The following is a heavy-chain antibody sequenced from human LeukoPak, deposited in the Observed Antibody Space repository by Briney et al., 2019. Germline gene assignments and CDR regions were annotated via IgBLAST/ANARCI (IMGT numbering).Heavy chain of an antibody. CDR2: INHSGST. Sequence: SETLSLTCAVYGGSFSGYYWSWIRQPPGKGLEWIGEINHSGSTNYNPSLKSRVTISVDTSKNQFSLKLSSVIAADTAVYYCASRRYSSSWRKFDYWGQGTLVTVSP. J-gene: IGHJ4*02. CDR1: GGSFSGYY. D-gene: IGHD6-13*01. V-gene: IGHV4-34*01. CDR3: ASRRYSSSWRKFDY.